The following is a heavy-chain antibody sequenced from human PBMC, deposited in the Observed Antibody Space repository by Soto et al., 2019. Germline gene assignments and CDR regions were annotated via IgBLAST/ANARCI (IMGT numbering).Heavy chain of an antibody. CDR2: IDPSDSYT. CDR1: GYSFTSYW. Sequence: PGESLKISCKGSGYSFTSYWISWVRQMPGKGLECMGRIDPSDSYTNYSPSFQGHVTISADKSISTAYLQWSSLKASDTAMYYCARHFGYCSSTSCPTQYYYYGMDVWGQGTTVTVSS. J-gene: IGHJ6*02. V-gene: IGHV5-10-1*01. CDR3: ARHFGYCSSTSCPTQYYYYGMDV. D-gene: IGHD2-2*01.